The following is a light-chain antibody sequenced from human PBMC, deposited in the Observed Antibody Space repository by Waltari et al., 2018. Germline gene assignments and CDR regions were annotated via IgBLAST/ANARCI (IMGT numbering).Light chain of an antibody. CDR2: DGN. V-gene: IGLV2-11*01. CDR3: CSYAGSYTYV. J-gene: IGLJ1*01. Sequence: QSALTQSRSVSGSPGQSITISCTGTSSSVGGYNYVSWYQQHPGKAPKGMIYDGNKRPPGVPDRFSGSKSGNTASLTISGLQAEDEADYYCCSYAGSYTYVFGTGTKVTVL. CDR1: SSSVGGYNY.